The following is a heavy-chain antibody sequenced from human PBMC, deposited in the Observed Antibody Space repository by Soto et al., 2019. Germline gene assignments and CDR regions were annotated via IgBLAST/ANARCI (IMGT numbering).Heavy chain of an antibody. D-gene: IGHD6-6*01. CDR2: IYWDDDK. J-gene: IGHJ3*01. V-gene: IGHV2-5*02. Sequence: QITLKESGPTLVKPTQTLTLTCIFSGFSLSTNGVGVGWIRQPPGKSLEWLALIYWDDDKRYNRSLKSRHTLTKDTSNNQVVLTMANMDPVDPATYYCAHRRARTAGRDDAYDVWGQGTLVVVSS. CDR1: GFSLSTNGVG. CDR3: AHRRARTAGRDDAYDV.